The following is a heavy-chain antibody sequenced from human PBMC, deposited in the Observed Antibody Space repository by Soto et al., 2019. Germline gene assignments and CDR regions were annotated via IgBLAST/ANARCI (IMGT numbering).Heavy chain of an antibody. CDR2: ISGSGGST. D-gene: IGHD4-17*01. J-gene: IGHJ3*02. V-gene: IGHV3-23*01. CDR1: GFTFSSYA. CDR3: AKDPWPYGDYGSDAFDI. Sequence: HPGGSLRLSCAASGFTFSSYAMSWVRQAPGKGLEWVSAISGSGGSTYYADSVKGRFTISRDNSKNTLYLQMNSLRAEDTAVYYCAKDPWPYGDYGSDAFDIWGQGTMVTVSS.